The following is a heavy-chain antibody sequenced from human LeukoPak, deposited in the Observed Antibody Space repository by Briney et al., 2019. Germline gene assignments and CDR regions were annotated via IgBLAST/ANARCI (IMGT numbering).Heavy chain of an antibody. Sequence: GSLRLSCAASGFTFSSYAMSWYRQAPGRGLEWVSSISTSSTYIYYADSVKGRFTISRDNAKNSLYLQMNSLRAEDTAVYYCASEHIAGALWYFDYWGQGTLVTVSS. CDR3: ASEHIAGALWYFDY. CDR1: GFTFSSYA. V-gene: IGHV3-21*01. J-gene: IGHJ4*02. CDR2: ISTSSTYI. D-gene: IGHD6-13*01.